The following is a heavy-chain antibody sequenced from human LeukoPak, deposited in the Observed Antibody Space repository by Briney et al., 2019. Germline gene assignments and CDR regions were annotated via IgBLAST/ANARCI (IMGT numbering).Heavy chain of an antibody. CDR2: ISGSGGST. CDR1: GFTFSSYA. J-gene: IGHJ4*02. D-gene: IGHD3-22*01. Sequence: HPGGSLRLSCAASGFTFSSYAMSWVRQAPGKGLEWVSAISGSGGSTYYADSMKGRFTISRDNSKNTLYLQMNSLRAEDTAVYYCAKDQAPRIYYDSSGYYYFDYWGQGTLVTVSS. V-gene: IGHV3-23*01. CDR3: AKDQAPRIYYDSSGYYYFDY.